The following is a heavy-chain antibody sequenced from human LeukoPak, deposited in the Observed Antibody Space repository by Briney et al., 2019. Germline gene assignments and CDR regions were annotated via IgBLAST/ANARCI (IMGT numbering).Heavy chain of an antibody. J-gene: IGHJ5*01. D-gene: IGHD2-21*02. CDR1: GYTFTGYF. CDR3: ARMDLDGGDSIGFDS. CDR2: INPNIGVA. V-gene: IGHV1-2*02. Sequence: ASVKVSCKASGYTFTGYFMHWVRQAPGQGLEWMGWINPNIGVASYAQKFQGRVTMTRDRSINTAYMELSRLTSDDTAVYYCARMDLDGGDSIGFDSWGQGTLVTVSS.